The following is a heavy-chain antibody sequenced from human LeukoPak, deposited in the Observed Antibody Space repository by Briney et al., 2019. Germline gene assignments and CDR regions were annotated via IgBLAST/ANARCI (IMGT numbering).Heavy chain of an antibody. CDR1: GFAFSSYA. CDR2: ISYDGRIK. D-gene: IGHD3-10*01. Sequence: GGSLRLSCAASGFAFSSYAIHWVRQAPGKGLEWVSFISYDGRIKYYADSVKGRFTISRDNSKNTLYLQMNSLRAEDTAVYYCARDLYYYGSGSYGNWGQGTLVTVSS. J-gene: IGHJ4*02. CDR3: ARDLYYYGSGSYGN. V-gene: IGHV3-30-3*01.